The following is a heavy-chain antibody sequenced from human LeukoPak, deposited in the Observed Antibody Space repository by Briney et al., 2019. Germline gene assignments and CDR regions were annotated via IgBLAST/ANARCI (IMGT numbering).Heavy chain of an antibody. D-gene: IGHD5-24*01. CDR3: VKREGGWLQSSGTDV. J-gene: IGHJ6*02. CDR2: LTSSSDTT. CDR1: GFTFSSYV. Sequence: GGSLRLSCAASGFTFSSYVMSWVRQAPGKGLEWVAALTSSSDTTYYGVSVKGRFTIYRDNSKNKVYVQMHSLRAEDRAIYYCVKREGGWLQSSGTDVWGQGTAVTVS. V-gene: IGHV3-23*01.